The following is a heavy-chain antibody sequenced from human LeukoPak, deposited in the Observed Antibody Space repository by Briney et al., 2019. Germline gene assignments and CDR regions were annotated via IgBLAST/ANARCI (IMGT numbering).Heavy chain of an antibody. V-gene: IGHV3-33*01. D-gene: IGHD1-26*01. CDR3: ARDRGSYWDGGNNY. J-gene: IGHJ4*02. CDR2: IWYDGSNK. CDR1: GFTFSSYG. Sequence: GGSLRLSCAASGFTFSSYGMHWVRQAPGKGLEWVAVIWYDGSNKYYADSVKGRFTISRDNSKNTLYLQMNSLRAEDTAVYYCARDRGSYWDGGNNYWGQGTLVTVSS.